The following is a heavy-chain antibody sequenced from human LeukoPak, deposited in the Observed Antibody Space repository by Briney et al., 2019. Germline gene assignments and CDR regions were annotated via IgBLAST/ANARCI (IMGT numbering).Heavy chain of an antibody. CDR3: AINTAMVTYDAFDI. CDR1: GDSVSSNSAA. V-gene: IGHV6-1*01. D-gene: IGHD5-18*01. Sequence: SQTLSLICAISGDSVSSNSAAWNWIRQSPSRGLEWLGRTYYRSKWYNDYAVSVKSRITINPDTSKNQFSLQLNPVTPEDTAVYYCAINTAMVTYDAFDIWGQGTMVTVSS. J-gene: IGHJ3*02. CDR2: TYYRSKWYN.